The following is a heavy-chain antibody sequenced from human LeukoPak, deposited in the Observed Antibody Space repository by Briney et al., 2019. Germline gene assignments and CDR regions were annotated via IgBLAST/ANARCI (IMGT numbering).Heavy chain of an antibody. CDR1: GFTFSSFW. J-gene: IGHJ4*02. D-gene: IGHD6-19*01. V-gene: IGHV3-74*01. Sequence: PGGSQTLSCAASGFTFSSFWTHWARHAPGKGLVWVSRINSGGRNTSYAVCVEDRLTLSRDNAKNSLYLQMNSLRGEDTAVYYCARERTSGWDAFDFWGQGTLVTVSS. CDR2: INSGGRNT. CDR3: ARERTSGWDAFDF.